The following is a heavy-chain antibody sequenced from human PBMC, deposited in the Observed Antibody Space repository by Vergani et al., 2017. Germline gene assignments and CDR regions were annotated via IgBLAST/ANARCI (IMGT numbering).Heavy chain of an antibody. CDR3: ARASILGSGWLRWFDP. J-gene: IGHJ5*02. D-gene: IGHD6-19*01. Sequence: QVQLQESGPGLVKPSGTLSLTCAVSGGSISSSNWWSWVRQPPGKGLEWIGEIYHSGSTNYNPSLKSRVTISVDTSKNQFSLKLSSVTAADTAVYYCARASILGSGWLRWFDPWGQGTLVTVSS. V-gene: IGHV4-4*02. CDR1: GGSISSSNW. CDR2: IYHSGST.